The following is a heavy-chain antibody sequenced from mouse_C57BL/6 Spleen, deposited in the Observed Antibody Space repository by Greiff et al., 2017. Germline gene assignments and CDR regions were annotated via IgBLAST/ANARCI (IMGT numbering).Heavy chain of an antibody. V-gene: IGHV1-52*01. D-gene: IGHD2-1*01. CDR3: ARRYYGNYHYFDY. Sequence: QVQLQQPGAELVRPGSSVKLSCKASGYTFTSYWMHWVKQRPIQGLEWIGNIDPSDSETHYNQKFKDKATLTVDKSSSTAYMQLSSLTSEDSAVYYCARRYYGNYHYFDYWGQGTTLTVSS. CDR2: IDPSDSET. J-gene: IGHJ2*01. CDR1: GYTFTSYW.